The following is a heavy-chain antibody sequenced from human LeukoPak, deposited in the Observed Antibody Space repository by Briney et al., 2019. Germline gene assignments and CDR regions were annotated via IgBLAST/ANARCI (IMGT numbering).Heavy chain of an antibody. V-gene: IGHV3-21*01. D-gene: IGHD1-1*01. Sequence: GGSLRLSCSASGFTFSSYTMNWVRQAPGKGLEWVSSISGRSTYIFYADSVKGRFTISRDNAKNSLSLQTNSLRAEDTAVYYCASLWDDGYWGQGTLVTVSS. CDR3: ASLWDDGY. CDR1: GFTFSSYT. J-gene: IGHJ4*02. CDR2: ISGRSTYI.